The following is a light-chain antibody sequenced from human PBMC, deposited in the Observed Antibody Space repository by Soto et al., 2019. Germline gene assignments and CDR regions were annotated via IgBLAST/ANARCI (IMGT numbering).Light chain of an antibody. CDR3: QSLDMRLTKEV. V-gene: IGLV1-40*01. CDR2: GNN. Sequence: QSVLTQPPSVSGAPGQRVTISCTGSTSNIGAGYDVHWYQQQLPGTAPKVVIYGNNHRPSGFPDRCSGSKSGTTASLVITGLQPEDECDYYCQSLDMRLTKEVFGTGTKAAAL. J-gene: IGLJ1*01. CDR1: TSNIGAGYD.